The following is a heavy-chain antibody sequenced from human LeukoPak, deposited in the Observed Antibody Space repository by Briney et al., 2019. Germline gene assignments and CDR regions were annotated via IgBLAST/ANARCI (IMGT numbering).Heavy chain of an antibody. J-gene: IGHJ4*02. CDR1: GFTFSSYS. V-gene: IGHV3-21*01. D-gene: IGHD2-15*01. CDR2: ISSSSSSI. CDR3: ARANPPGISFFDY. Sequence: PGGSLRLXCAASGFTFSSYSMKWVRQAPGKGLEWVSSISSSSSSIYYADSVKGRFTISRDNAKNSLYLQMNSLRAEDTAAYYCARANPPGISFFDYWGQGTLVAVSS.